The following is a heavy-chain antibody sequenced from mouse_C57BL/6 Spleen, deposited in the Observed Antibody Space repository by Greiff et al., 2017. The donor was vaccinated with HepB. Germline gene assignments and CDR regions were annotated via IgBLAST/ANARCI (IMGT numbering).Heavy chain of an antibody. CDR1: GYTFTDYY. CDR3: ASVYYGNYDYYAMDY. J-gene: IGHJ4*01. D-gene: IGHD2-1*01. Sequence: EVQLQQSGPELVKPGASVKISCKASGYTFTDYYMNWVKQSHGKSLEWIGDINPNNGGTSYNQKFKGKATLTVDKSSSTAYMELRSLTSEDSAVYYCASVYYGNYDYYAMDYWGQGTSVTVSS. CDR2: INPNNGGT. V-gene: IGHV1-26*01.